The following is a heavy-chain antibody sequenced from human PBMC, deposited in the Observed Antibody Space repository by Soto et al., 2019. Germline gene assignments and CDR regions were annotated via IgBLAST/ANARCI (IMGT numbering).Heavy chain of an antibody. D-gene: IGHD3-16*01. CDR3: AKERSYGMDV. V-gene: IGHV1-8*01. Sequence: QVQLVQSGAEVKKPGASVKVSCKASGYTFTSYDINWVRQATGQGLEWMGWMNPNSGNPGYAPKFQGRVTMTGNTSISTAYMELSRLRSADTAVYYCAKERSYGMDVWGQGTTVTVSS. J-gene: IGHJ6*02. CDR2: MNPNSGNP. CDR1: GYTFTSYD.